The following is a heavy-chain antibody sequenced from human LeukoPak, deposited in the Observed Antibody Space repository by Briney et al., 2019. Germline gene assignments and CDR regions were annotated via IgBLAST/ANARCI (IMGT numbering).Heavy chain of an antibody. CDR3: ASMRRCTNGVCYKGPSTLYYYYGMDV. Sequence: ASVKVSCKASGGTFISYAISWVRQAPGQGLEWMGGIIPIFGTANYAQKFQGRVTITADESTSTAYMELSSLRSEDTAVYYCASMRRCTNGVCYKGPSTLYYYYGMDVWGQGTTVTVSS. V-gene: IGHV1-69*13. CDR2: IIPIFGTA. CDR1: GGTFISYA. D-gene: IGHD2-8*01. J-gene: IGHJ6*02.